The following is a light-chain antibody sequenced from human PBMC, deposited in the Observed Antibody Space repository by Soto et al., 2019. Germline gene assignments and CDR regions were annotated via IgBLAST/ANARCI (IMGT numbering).Light chain of an antibody. CDR2: NNN. CDR1: SYNVGSNT. J-gene: IGLJ2*01. V-gene: IGLV1-44*01. CDR3: SAWDDSLKVVL. Sequence: QSVLTQPPSASGTPGQRVTISCSGSSYNVGSNTVNWYQQLPGRAPKLLIYNNNQRPSGVPDRFSDSKSGTAASLAISGLQSEDEADYYCSAWDDSLKVVLFGGGTTLTVL.